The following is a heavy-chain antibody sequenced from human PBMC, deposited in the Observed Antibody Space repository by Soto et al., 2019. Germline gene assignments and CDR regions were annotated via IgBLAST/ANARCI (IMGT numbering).Heavy chain of an antibody. CDR1: GFTFSSYA. J-gene: IGHJ6*02. CDR3: AREDIVVVPAARGAYYYYGMDV. D-gene: IGHD2-2*01. Sequence: GGSLRLSCAASGFTFSSYAMHWVRQTPGNGLEWVAVIWYDGSNKYYADSVKGRFTISRDNSKNTLYLQMNSLRAEDTAVYYCAREDIVVVPAARGAYYYYGMDVWGQGTTVTVSS. CDR2: IWYDGSNK. V-gene: IGHV3-33*08.